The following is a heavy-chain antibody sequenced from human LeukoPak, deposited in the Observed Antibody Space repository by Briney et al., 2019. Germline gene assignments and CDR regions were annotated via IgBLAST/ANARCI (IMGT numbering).Heavy chain of an antibody. CDR1: GFTVTDNY. CDR2: IYPDGRT. D-gene: IGHD4-17*01. J-gene: IGHJ4*02. Sequence: GGSLRLSCAVSGFTVTDNYMSWVRQAPGKGLQWVSVIYPDGRTYYADSVRGRFTISRDISRNTLLLQMNNLRADDTAVHYCARTNPVYGDYDYWGQGTLVTVSS. V-gene: IGHV3-53*01. CDR3: ARTNPVYGDYDY.